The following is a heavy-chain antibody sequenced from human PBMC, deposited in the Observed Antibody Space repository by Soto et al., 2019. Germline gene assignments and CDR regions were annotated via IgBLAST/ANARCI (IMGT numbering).Heavy chain of an antibody. CDR2: ISSSSSYI. J-gene: IGHJ6*02. CDR3: ARDRDVVVPAVMDV. V-gene: IGHV3-21*01. D-gene: IGHD2-2*01. CDR1: GFTFSSYS. Sequence: PGGSLRLSCAASGFTFSSYSMNWVRQAPGKGLEWVSSISSSSSYIYYADSVKGRFTISRDNAKNSLYLQMNSLRAEDTAVYYCARDRDVVVPAVMDVWGQGTTVTVSS.